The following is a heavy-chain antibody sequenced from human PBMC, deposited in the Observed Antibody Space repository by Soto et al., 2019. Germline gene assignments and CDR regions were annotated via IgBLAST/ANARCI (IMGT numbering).Heavy chain of an antibody. D-gene: IGHD4-17*01. CDR3: ARGGYYGDTTEEFDP. V-gene: IGHV1-18*01. Sequence: ASVKVSCKASGYTFTSYAMSWVRQAPGQGLEWMGWISAYNGNTNYAQKLQGRVTMTTDTSTSTAYMELRSLRSDDTAVYYCARGGYYGDTTEEFDPWGQGTLVTSPQ. CDR2: ISAYNGNT. CDR1: GYTFTSYA. J-gene: IGHJ5*02.